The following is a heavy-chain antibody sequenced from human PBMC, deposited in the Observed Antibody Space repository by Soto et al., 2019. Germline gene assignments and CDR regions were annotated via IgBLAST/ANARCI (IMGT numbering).Heavy chain of an antibody. D-gene: IGHD5-18*01. J-gene: IGHJ4*02. V-gene: IGHV1-3*01. CDR3: ARGLGYSYGWFDD. CDR1: GYTFTSYA. Sequence: ASVKVSCKASGYTFTSYAMHWVRQAPGQRLEWMGWINAGNGNTKYSQKFQGRVTITRDTSASTAYMELSSLRSEDTAVYYCARGLGYSYGWFDDWGQGTLVTVAS. CDR2: INAGNGNT.